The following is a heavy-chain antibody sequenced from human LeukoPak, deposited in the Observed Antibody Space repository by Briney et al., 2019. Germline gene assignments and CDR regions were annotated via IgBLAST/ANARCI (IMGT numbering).Heavy chain of an antibody. D-gene: IGHD6-6*01. J-gene: IGHJ5*02. CDR3: ARLSTIYSSSSGNWFDP. CDR2: ISAYNGNT. Sequence: ASVKVSCKASGYTFTSYGISWVRQAPGQGLEWMGWISAYNGNTNYVQKLQGRVTMTTDTSTSTAYMELRSLRSDDTAVYYCARLSTIYSSSSGNWFDPWGQGTLVTVSS. CDR1: GYTFTSYG. V-gene: IGHV1-18*01.